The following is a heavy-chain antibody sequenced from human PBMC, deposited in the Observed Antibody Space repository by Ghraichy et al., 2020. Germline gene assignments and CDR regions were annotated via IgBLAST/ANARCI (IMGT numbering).Heavy chain of an antibody. D-gene: IGHD3-9*01. CDR1: GFTFSSYS. CDR2: ISSSSSYI. CDR3: AREAAALLTGYDKGNYMDV. J-gene: IGHJ6*03. V-gene: IGHV3-21*01. Sequence: GGSLRLSCAASGFTFSSYSMNWVRQAPGKGLEWVSSISSSSSYIYYADSVKGRFTISRDNAKNSLYLQMNSLRAEDTAVYYCAREAAALLTGYDKGNYMDVWGKGTTVTVSS.